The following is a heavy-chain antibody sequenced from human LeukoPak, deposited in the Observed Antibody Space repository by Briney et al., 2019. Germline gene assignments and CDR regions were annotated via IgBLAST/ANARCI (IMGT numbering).Heavy chain of an antibody. D-gene: IGHD4-17*01. V-gene: IGHV4-39*07. CDR1: GGSISSSSYY. Sequence: SETLSLTCTVSGGSISSSSYYWGWIRQPPGKGLEWIGEINHSGSTNYNPSLKSRVTISVDTSKNQFSLKLSSVTAADTAVYYCARFDYGDFIGLEYWGQGTLVTVSS. CDR3: ARFDYGDFIGLEY. J-gene: IGHJ4*02. CDR2: INHSGST.